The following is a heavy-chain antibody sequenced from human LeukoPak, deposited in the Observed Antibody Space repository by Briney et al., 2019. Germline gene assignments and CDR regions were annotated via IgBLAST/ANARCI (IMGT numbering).Heavy chain of an antibody. V-gene: IGHV4-4*07. Sequence: SETLSLTCTVSGGSISSYYWSWIRQPAGKGLEWIGRIYTSGSTNYNPSLKSRVTMSVDTSKNQFSLKLSCVTAADTAVYYCARIVVVPAASYYYYYYYMDVWGKGTTVTVSS. J-gene: IGHJ6*03. CDR1: GGSISSYY. CDR2: IYTSGST. D-gene: IGHD2-2*01. CDR3: ARIVVVPAASYYYYYYYMDV.